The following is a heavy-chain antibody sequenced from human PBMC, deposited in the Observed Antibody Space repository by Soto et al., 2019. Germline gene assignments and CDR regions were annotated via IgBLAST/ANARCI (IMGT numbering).Heavy chain of an antibody. CDR2: ISGSGGST. J-gene: IGHJ4*02. V-gene: IGHV3-23*01. CDR3: AKGRSGSIFYYCDY. Sequence: PGGSLRLSCAASGFTFSSYAMSWVRQAPGKGLEWVSAISGSGGSTYYADSVKGRFTISRDNSKNTLHLQMNSLRAEATAVYYCAKGRSGSIFYYCDYWGQGTLVAVSS. CDR1: GFTFSSYA. D-gene: IGHD3-10*01.